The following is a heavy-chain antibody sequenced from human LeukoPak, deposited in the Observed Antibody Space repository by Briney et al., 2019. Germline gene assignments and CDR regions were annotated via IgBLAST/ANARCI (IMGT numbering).Heavy chain of an antibody. Sequence: GGSLRLSCAASGFTFSSYAMSWVRQAPGKGPEWVSAISGSGGGTYYAGSVKGRFTISRDNSKNTLYLQMNSLRAEDTAVYYCAGSYYLLRFDYWGQGTLVTVSS. CDR3: AGSYYLLRFDY. D-gene: IGHD2-15*01. CDR1: GFTFSSYA. CDR2: ISGSGGGT. J-gene: IGHJ4*02. V-gene: IGHV3-23*01.